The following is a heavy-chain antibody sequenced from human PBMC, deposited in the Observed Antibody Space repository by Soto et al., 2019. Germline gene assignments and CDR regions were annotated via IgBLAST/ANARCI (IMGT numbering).Heavy chain of an antibody. D-gene: IGHD2-2*01. Sequence: SETLSLTCAVYGGSFSGYYWSWIRQPPGKGLEWIGEINHSGSTNYNPSLKSRVTISVDTSKNQFSLKLSSVTAADTAVYYCARRLRVSSYYYYMDVWGKGTTVTVSS. CDR3: ARRLRVSSYYYYMDV. V-gene: IGHV4-34*01. J-gene: IGHJ6*03. CDR1: GGSFSGYY. CDR2: INHSGST.